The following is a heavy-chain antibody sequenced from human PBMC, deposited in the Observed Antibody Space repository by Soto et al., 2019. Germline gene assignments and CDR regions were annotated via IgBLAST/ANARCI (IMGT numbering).Heavy chain of an antibody. CDR1: GFTFSSYA. J-gene: IGHJ4*02. Sequence: GGSLRLSCAASGFTFSSYAMSWVRQAPGKGLEWVSAISGSGGSTYYADSVKGRFTISRDNSKNTLYLQMNSLRAEDTAVYYCAKPYDFWSGYSNEPVDYWGQGTLVTVSS. V-gene: IGHV3-23*01. CDR2: ISGSGGST. D-gene: IGHD3-3*01. CDR3: AKPYDFWSGYSNEPVDY.